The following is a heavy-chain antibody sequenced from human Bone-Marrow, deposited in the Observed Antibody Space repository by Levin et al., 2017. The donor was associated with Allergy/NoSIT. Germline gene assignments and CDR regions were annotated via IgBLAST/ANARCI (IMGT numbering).Heavy chain of an antibody. V-gene: IGHV2-70*13. J-gene: IGHJ4*02. CDR3: ARGHPTEYYFDS. CDR2: IDWEDEK. D-gene: IGHD1-1*01. CDR1: GFSLSTDGMC. Sequence: SGPTLVKPTQTLTLTCSFSGFSLSTDGMCVSWIRQPPGKALEWLALIDWEDEKHYSTSLKTRLSISKDTSNNQVVLTMTNMDPVDTATYYCARGHPTEYYFDSWGQGTLVTVSS.